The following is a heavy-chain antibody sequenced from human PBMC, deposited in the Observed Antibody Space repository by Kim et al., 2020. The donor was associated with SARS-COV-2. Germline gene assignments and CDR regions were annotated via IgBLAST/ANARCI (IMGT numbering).Heavy chain of an antibody. V-gene: IGHV3-43*01. CDR1: GFTFDDYT. D-gene: IGHD3-16*01. Sequence: GGSLRLSCAASGFTFDDYTMHWVRQAPGKGLEWVSLISWDGGSTYYADSVKGRFTISRDNSKNSLYLQMNSLRTEDTALYYCAKDIGGPSSWYFDLRGRGTLVTVSS. CDR2: ISWDGGST. CDR3: AKDIGGPSSWYFDL. J-gene: IGHJ2*01.